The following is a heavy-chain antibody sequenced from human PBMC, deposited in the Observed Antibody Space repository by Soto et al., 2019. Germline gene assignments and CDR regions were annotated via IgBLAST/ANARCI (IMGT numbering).Heavy chain of an antibody. D-gene: IGHD2-2*01. CDR1: GFIFNAYG. Sequence: QVQLVESGGGVVQPGRSLRLSCAASGFIFNAYGMHWVRQAPGKGLEWVAVISYDGSNKYYAGSVKGRLTISRDNSKNTLYLQMNSLRAEDTAVYYCAKGQHCSTTSCYFYFYDMDVWGQGTKVAVSS. CDR2: ISYDGSNK. J-gene: IGHJ6*02. CDR3: AKGQHCSTTSCYFYFYDMDV. V-gene: IGHV3-30*18.